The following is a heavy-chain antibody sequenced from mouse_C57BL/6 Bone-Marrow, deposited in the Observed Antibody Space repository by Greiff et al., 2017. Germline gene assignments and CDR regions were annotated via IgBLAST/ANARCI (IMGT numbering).Heavy chain of an antibody. CDR1: GFTFNTYA. V-gene: IGHV10-3*01. CDR3: VSAGNSNYDFDY. D-gene: IGHD2-5*01. CDR2: IRRKSSNYAT. Sequence: EVHLVESGGGLVQPKGSLKLSCAASGFTFNTYAMHWVRQAPGKGLEWVARIRRKSSNYATYYADSVKDRFTISRDDSQSMLYLQMNNLKTEDTAMYYCVSAGNSNYDFDYWGQGTTLTVSS. J-gene: IGHJ2*01.